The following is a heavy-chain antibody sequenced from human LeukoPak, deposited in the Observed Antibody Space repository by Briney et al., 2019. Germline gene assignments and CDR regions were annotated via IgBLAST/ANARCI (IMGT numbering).Heavy chain of an antibody. CDR1: GFTFSSYG. CDR2: ISYDGSNK. Sequence: PGRSLRLSCAASGFTFSSYGMHWVRQAPGKGLEWVAVISYDGSNKYYADSVKGRFTISRDNSKNTLYLQMNSLRAEDTAVYYCAKDPSSGSYGYWGQGTLVTVSS. J-gene: IGHJ4*02. V-gene: IGHV3-30*18. D-gene: IGHD1-26*01. CDR3: AKDPSSGSYGY.